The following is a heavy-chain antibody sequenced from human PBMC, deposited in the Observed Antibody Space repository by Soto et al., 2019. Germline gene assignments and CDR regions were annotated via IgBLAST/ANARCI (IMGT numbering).Heavy chain of an antibody. Sequence: QVQLVQSGAEVKKPGSSVKVSCTASGGTFCSYSISWVRQAPGQGLEWMGRIIPILGIANYAQKFQGRVTITADKSTSTAYMELSSLRSEDTAVYYCAREGDGYNYHYWGQGTLVTVSS. D-gene: IGHD5-12*01. CDR2: IIPILGIA. CDR1: GGTFCSYS. J-gene: IGHJ4*02. V-gene: IGHV1-69*08. CDR3: AREGDGYNYHY.